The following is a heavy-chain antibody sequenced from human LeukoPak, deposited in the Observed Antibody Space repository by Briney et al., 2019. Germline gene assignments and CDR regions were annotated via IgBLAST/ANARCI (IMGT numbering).Heavy chain of an antibody. CDR2: MSSSGGST. Sequence: GGSLRLSCAASGFTFSNYAMSWVRQAPGEGMEWVSSMSSSGGSTYYADSVKGRFTISRDNSKNTLYLQMNSLRAEDTAVYCCAKDQVRHYYDSSGYSPLFDYWGQGTLVTVPS. CDR3: AKDQVRHYYDSSGYSPLFDY. J-gene: IGHJ4*02. V-gene: IGHV3-23*01. CDR1: GFTFSNYA. D-gene: IGHD3-22*01.